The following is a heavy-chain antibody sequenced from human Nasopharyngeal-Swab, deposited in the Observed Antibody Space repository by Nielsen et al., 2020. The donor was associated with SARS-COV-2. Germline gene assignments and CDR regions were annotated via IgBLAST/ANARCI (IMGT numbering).Heavy chain of an antibody. CDR1: GFTFEDYT. Sequence: GGSLRLSCAASGFTFEDYTMHWVRQVPGKGLEWAAGISWNSGTIGYADSVKGRFTISRDNAKNSLFLQMNSLRPEDTALYYCAKDFADWFFFDYWGQGALVSVSS. D-gene: IGHD3-9*01. J-gene: IGHJ4*02. CDR3: AKDFADWFFFDY. V-gene: IGHV3-9*01. CDR2: ISWNSGTI.